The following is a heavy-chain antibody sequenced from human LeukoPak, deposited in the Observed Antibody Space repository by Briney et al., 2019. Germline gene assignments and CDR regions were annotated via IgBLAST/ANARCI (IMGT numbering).Heavy chain of an antibody. CDR1: GDRFTSYW. Sequence: GESLKISCKGSGDRFTSYWIGWVRQMPGKGLEWMGIIYPGDSDTRYSPSFQGQVTISADKSISTAYLQWSSLKASDTAMYYCARRLLGYCSGGSCEYYFDYWGQGTLVTVSS. D-gene: IGHD2-15*01. CDR3: ARRLLGYCSGGSCEYYFDY. J-gene: IGHJ4*02. CDR2: IYPGDSDT. V-gene: IGHV5-51*01.